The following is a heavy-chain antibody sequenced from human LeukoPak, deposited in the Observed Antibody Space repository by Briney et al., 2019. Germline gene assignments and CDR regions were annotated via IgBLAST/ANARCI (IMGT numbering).Heavy chain of an antibody. CDR1: GFTFSSYG. D-gene: IGHD2-2*01. Sequence: PGRSLRLSCAASGFTFSSYGMHWVRQAPGKGLAWVAVIWYDGSNKYYADSVKGRFTISRDNSKNTLYLQMNSLRAEDTAVYYCAREDQSANFDYWGQGTLVTVSS. CDR2: IWYDGSNK. CDR3: AREDQSANFDY. V-gene: IGHV3-33*01. J-gene: IGHJ4*02.